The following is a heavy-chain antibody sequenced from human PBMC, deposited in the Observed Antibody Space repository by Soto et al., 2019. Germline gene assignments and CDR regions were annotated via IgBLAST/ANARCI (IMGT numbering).Heavy chain of an antibody. CDR2: IHYIGSA. D-gene: IGHD6-6*01. V-gene: IGHV4-59*12. CDR1: VSSFIGYY. J-gene: IGHJ5*01. Sequence: ETLSLTCTLSVSSFIGYYWTWIRQSPERGMEWMAYIHYIGSANYNPSVNNRLTMSVDRSKSQFSMKLASVTAAETAVYYCARGVVHSDLNWFDAWGQGTLVTVSS. CDR3: ARGVVHSDLNWFDA.